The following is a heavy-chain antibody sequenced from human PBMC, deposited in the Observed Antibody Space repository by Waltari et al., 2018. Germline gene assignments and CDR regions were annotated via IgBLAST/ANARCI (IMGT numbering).Heavy chain of an antibody. D-gene: IGHD3-22*01. CDR3: ARDGILFDYYDSSGTGIRAGMDV. Sequence: EVQLVESGGGLIQPGGSLRLSCAASGFTVSSNYMSWVRQAPGKGLEWVSVIYSGGSTYYADSVKGRFTISRDNSKNTLYLQMNSLRAEDTAVYYCARDGILFDYYDSSGTGIRAGMDVWGQGTTVTVSS. CDR2: IYSGGST. CDR1: GFTVSSNY. V-gene: IGHV3-53*01. J-gene: IGHJ6*02.